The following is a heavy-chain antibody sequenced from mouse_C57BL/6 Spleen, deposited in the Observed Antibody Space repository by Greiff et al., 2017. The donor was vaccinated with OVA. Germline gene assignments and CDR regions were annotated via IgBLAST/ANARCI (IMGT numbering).Heavy chain of an antibody. D-gene: IGHD2-4*01. J-gene: IGHJ4*01. V-gene: IGHV1-82*01. CDR1: GYAFSSSW. CDR2: IYPGDGDT. CDR3: ARVSYDYEGAMDY. Sequence: VQLQQSGPELVKPGASVTISCKASGYAFSSSWMNWVKQRPGKGLEWIGRIYPGDGDTNYNGKFKGKATLTADKSSSTAYMQLSSLTSEDSAVYFCARVSYDYEGAMDYSGQGTSVTVSS.